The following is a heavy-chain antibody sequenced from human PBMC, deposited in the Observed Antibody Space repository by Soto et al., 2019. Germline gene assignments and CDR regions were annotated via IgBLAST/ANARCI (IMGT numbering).Heavy chain of an antibody. CDR2: VYYSGSI. V-gene: IGHV4-61*01. Sequence: SETLSLTCSVSRGSVSSENYYWNWLRQPPGRGLEWIGFVYYSGSINYNPSLNSRITISVDTSKNQFSLRLTSVTAADTAMYYCARSGTIMATNFDSWGQGALVTVSS. CDR1: RGSVSSENYY. J-gene: IGHJ4*02. CDR3: ARSGTIMATNFDS. D-gene: IGHD5-12*01.